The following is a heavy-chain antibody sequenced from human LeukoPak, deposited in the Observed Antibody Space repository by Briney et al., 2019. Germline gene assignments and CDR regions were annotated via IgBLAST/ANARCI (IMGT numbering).Heavy chain of an antibody. CDR3: ARGRQVGASTVEDY. CDR1: GFTFSDYY. J-gene: IGHJ4*02. CDR2: ISSSGSTI. V-gene: IGHV3-11*04. Sequence: PGGSLRLSCAASGFTFSDYYMSWIRQAPGKGLEWVSYISSSGSTIYYADSVKGRFTISRANSENTLYLQMNNLRAEDTAVYYCARGRQVGASTVEDYWGQGTLVTVSS. D-gene: IGHD1-26*01.